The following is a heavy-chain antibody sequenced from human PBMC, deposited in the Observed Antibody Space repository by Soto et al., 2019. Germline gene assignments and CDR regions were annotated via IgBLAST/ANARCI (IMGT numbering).Heavy chain of an antibody. CDR1: AGSISSYY. CDR3: ANLDMITFGGVIVHYDESDI. CDR2: IYHSGST. J-gene: IGHJ3*02. D-gene: IGHD3-16*02. Sequence: TSETLSITCTVSAGSISSYYWSWIRQPPGKGLEWIGYIYHSGSTNYNPSLKSRVTISVDTSKNQFSLKLGSVTAADTAVYYCANLDMITFGGVIVHYDESDIWGQCTIVT. V-gene: IGHV4-59*08.